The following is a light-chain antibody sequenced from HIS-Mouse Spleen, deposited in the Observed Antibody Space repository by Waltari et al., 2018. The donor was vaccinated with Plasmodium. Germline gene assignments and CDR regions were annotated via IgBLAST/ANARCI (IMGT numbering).Light chain of an antibody. CDR1: QSVSSN. CDR2: GAS. J-gene: IGKJ3*01. CDR3: QQYNNWSFT. Sequence: EIVMTQSPATLSVSPGERATLSCRASQSVSSNLAWYQQKPGQAPRLLIYGASRFSGSGSGTEFTLTISSLQSEDFAVYYCQQYNNWSFTFGPGTKVDIK. V-gene: IGKV3-15*01.